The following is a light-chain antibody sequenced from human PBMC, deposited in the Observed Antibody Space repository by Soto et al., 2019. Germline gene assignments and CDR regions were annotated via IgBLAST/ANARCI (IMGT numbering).Light chain of an antibody. CDR2: TAS. Sequence: DIQMTQSPSSVSASVGDRVTITCRASQDINKWLAWYQQKPGLAPNLVIYTASRLHGGGPSRFSGSASGTDFTLTISSLQSEDSATYYCQQTFTTPHTFGRGTHLEIK. CDR3: QQTFTTPHT. CDR1: QDINKW. J-gene: IGKJ2*01. V-gene: IGKV1-12*01.